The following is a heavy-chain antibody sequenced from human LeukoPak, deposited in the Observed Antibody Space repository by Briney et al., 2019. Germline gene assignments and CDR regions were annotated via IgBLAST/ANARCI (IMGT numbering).Heavy chain of an antibody. Sequence: PSETLSPTCTVSGGSLSSGSYYWSWIRQPAGKGLEWIGRIYTSGSTNYNPSLKSRVTISVDTSKNQFSLKLSSVTAADTAVYYCARDAVGATTKGFDYWGQGTLVTVSS. J-gene: IGHJ4*02. D-gene: IGHD1-26*01. CDR1: GGSLSSGSYY. CDR3: ARDAVGATTKGFDY. CDR2: IYTSGST. V-gene: IGHV4-61*02.